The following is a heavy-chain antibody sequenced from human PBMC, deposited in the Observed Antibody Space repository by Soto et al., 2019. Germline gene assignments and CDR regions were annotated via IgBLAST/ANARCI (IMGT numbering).Heavy chain of an antibody. Sequence: GGSLRLSCAASGFTFSSYAMSWVRQAPGKGLDWVSSTSNSGGTTYYGDSVRGRFTFSRDNSKNMLYLQMNSLTAADTAVYYCATISVASNTEYWGQGTQVTVSS. CDR3: ATISVASNTEY. CDR1: GFTFSSYA. J-gene: IGHJ4*02. D-gene: IGHD5-12*01. V-gene: IGHV3-23*01. CDR2: TSNSGGTT.